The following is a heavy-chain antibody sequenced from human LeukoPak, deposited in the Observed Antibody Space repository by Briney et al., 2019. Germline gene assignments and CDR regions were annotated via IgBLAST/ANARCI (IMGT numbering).Heavy chain of an antibody. J-gene: IGHJ4*02. CDR1: GYTLTELS. V-gene: IGHV1-24*01. D-gene: IGHD3-10*01. CDR2: FDPEDGET. Sequence: GASVKVSCKVSGYTLTELSMHWVRQAPGKGLEWMGGFDPEDGETIYAQKFQGRVTMTEDTSTDTAYMELSSLRSEDTAVYYCATGLIGLFHSGSYRFDYWGQGTLVTVSS. CDR3: ATGLIGLFHSGSYRFDY.